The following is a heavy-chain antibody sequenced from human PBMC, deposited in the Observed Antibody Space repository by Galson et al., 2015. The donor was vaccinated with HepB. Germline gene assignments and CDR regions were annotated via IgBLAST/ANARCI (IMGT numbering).Heavy chain of an antibody. CDR2: IYYTGST. D-gene: IGHD5-24*01. CDR1: GGSISSSRHY. J-gene: IGHJ4*02. Sequence: SETLSLTCTVSGGSISSSRHYWGWIRQPPGKGLEWIGSIYYTGSTYYNPPLKSRVTISVDTSKSQFSLRLSSVTAADTAVYYCARLATQDGYATSDPGNFDYWGQGTLVTVSS. V-gene: IGHV4-39*01. CDR3: ARLATQDGYATSDPGNFDY.